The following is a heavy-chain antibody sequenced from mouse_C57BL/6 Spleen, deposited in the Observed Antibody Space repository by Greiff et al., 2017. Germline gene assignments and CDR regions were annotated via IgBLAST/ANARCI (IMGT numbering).Heavy chain of an antibody. CDR3: ARRDYYGSGWNCDV. CDR1: GFNIPDYY. V-gene: IGHV14-2*01. D-gene: IGHD1-1*01. CDR2: IDPEDGAT. J-gene: IGHJ1*03. Sequence: EVQLQQSGAELVKPGASVKLSCTASGFNIPDYYMHWVKQRTEQGLEWIGRIDPEDGATKYAPKFQGKATITADTSSNTAYLQLSSLTSEDTAVYYCARRDYYGSGWNCDVWGKGTLVTVSA.